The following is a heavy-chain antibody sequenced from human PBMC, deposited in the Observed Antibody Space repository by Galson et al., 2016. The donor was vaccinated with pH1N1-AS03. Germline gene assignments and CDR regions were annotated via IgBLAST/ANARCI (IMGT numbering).Heavy chain of an antibody. D-gene: IGHD3-10*02. CDR1: GFSLRTTGVG. V-gene: IGHV2-5*02. J-gene: IGHJ4*02. CDR2: IYWDDDK. CDR3: AHDSRHVPGRPLGF. Sequence: PALVKPPQTLTLTCTFSGFSLRTTGVGVAWIRQPPAKALEWLALIYWDDDKRYNSSLRDRLTITRDTSKNQVVLTMTNMDPVDTATYYCAHDSRHVPGRPLGFWGQGTLVTVSS.